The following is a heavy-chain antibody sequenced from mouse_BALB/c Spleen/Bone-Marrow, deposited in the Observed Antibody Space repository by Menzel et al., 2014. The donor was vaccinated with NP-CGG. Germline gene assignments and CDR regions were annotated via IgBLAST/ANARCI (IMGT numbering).Heavy chain of an antibody. CDR1: GYTFTNYW. Sequence: GAEVVKPGASVRLSCKTSGYTFTNYWMHWVKQRPGQGLEWIGDINPSNGRATYSEKFKSKATLTVDTSSSTAYMQLSSLTSEDSAVYYCARYYNYYFDVWGAGTTVTVSS. J-gene: IGHJ1*01. CDR3: ARYYNYYFDV. CDR2: INPSNGRA. D-gene: IGHD1-1*01. V-gene: IGHV1S81*02.